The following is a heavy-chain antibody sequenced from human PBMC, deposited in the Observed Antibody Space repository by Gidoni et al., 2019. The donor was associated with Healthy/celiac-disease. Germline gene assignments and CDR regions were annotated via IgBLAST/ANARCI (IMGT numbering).Heavy chain of an antibody. J-gene: IGHJ4*02. D-gene: IGHD2-21*02. CDR1: GGTLSSDT. CDR2: IIPILGIA. V-gene: IGHV1-69*08. CDR3: AREAYCGGDCYPGADY. Sequence: QVQLVQSGAEVTKPGSSVKVSCKASGGTLSSDTISWVRQAPGQGLEWMGRIIPILGIANYAQKFQGRVTITADKSTSTAYMELSSLRSEDTAVYYCAREAYCGGDCYPGADYWGQGTLVTVSS.